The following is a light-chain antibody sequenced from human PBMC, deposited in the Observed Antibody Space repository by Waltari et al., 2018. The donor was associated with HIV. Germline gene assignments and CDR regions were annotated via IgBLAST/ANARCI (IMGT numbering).Light chain of an antibody. CDR2: RTD. Sequence: QSVLTQPPAASGTPGQRVTISCSGSRHHIGPTYVYCYRQVPGTAPKLLLYRTDQRPSGVPDRFSGSKSGTSASLAISGLPSEDESDDHCATWEDSLGFWLFGGGTKLTVL. V-gene: IGLV1-47*01. J-gene: IGLJ3*02. CDR1: RHHIGPTY. CDR3: ATWEDSLGFWL.